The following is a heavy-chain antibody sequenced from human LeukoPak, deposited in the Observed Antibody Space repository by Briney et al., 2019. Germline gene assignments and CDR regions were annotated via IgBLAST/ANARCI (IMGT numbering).Heavy chain of an antibody. CDR2: IFYSGGT. Sequence: SETLPLTCTVSGGSISGYYCSWIRQLPGKGLECIGYIFYSGGTNYNPSLKSRVTISVDTSKNQFSLKLSSVTAADTAVYYCARLFSFPLRTPFDPWGQGTLVTVSS. V-gene: IGHV4-59*01. J-gene: IGHJ5*02. CDR3: ARLFSFPLRTPFDP. CDR1: GGSISGYY. D-gene: IGHD3-16*01.